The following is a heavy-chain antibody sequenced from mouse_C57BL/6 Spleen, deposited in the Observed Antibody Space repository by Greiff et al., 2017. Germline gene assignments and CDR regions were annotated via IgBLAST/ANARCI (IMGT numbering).Heavy chain of an antibody. CDR3: ARDQGIYYGNYGAMDY. CDR2: ISYDGSN. J-gene: IGHJ4*01. V-gene: IGHV3-6*01. D-gene: IGHD2-1*01. CDR1: GYSITSGYY. Sequence: ESGPGLVKPSQSLSLTCSVTGYSITSGYYWNWIRQFPGNKLEWMGYISYDGSNNYNPSLKNRISITRDTSKNQFFLKLNSVTTEDTATYYCARDQGIYYGNYGAMDYWGQGTSVTVSS.